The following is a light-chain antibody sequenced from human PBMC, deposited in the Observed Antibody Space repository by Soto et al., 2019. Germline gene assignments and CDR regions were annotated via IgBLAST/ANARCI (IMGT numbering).Light chain of an antibody. Sequence: EIVLTQSPATLSLSPGERATLSCGASQAISSSYLAWYQQKPGLAPRLLIYDASTRATGIPDRFSGSGSGTDFTLTISRVEPEDFAVYYCQQYDSSIRTFGQGTKVDIK. V-gene: IGKV3D-20*01. J-gene: IGKJ1*01. CDR2: DAS. CDR1: QAISSSY. CDR3: QQYDSSIRT.